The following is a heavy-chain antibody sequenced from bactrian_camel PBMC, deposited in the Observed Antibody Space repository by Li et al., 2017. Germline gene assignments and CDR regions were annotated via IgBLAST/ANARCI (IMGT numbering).Heavy chain of an antibody. Sequence: QVQLVESGGGSVQAGGSLRLSCAAASGYSAVTLCMGWFRQAPGKEVEWVAGITSLPSLFRATSYADSVKGRFTISRDNAKDTLYLQMNSLKIEDTAVYYCALGSSRQATMTARGKGTQVTVS. V-gene: IGHV3S6*01. CDR2: ITSLPSLFRAT. CDR1: GYSAVTLC. D-gene: IGHD3*01. J-gene: IGHJ4*01.